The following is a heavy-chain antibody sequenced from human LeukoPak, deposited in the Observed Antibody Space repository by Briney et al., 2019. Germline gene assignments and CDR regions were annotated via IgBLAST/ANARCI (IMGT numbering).Heavy chain of an antibody. Sequence: GRSLRLSCAASGFTFSSYAMHWVRQAPGKGLEWVAVISYDGSNKYYADSVKGRFTISRDNAKNSLYLQMNSLRAEDTAVYYCARDMVGGSGAARNEANYWGQGTLVTVSS. CDR2: ISYDGSNK. J-gene: IGHJ4*02. CDR3: ARDMVGGSGAARNEANY. V-gene: IGHV3-30-3*01. CDR1: GFTFSSYA. D-gene: IGHD3-10*01.